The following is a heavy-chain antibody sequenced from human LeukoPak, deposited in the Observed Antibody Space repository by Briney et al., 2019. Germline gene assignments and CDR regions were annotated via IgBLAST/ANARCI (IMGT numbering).Heavy chain of an antibody. CDR2: INPNSVGT. CDR3: ARIIRPYCSSTSCYNRNEYFQH. J-gene: IGHJ1*01. CDR1: GYTFTGYY. V-gene: IGHV1-2*02. D-gene: IGHD2-2*02. Sequence: ASVKVSCKASGYTFTGYYMHWVRQAPGQGLEWMGWINPNSVGTNYAQKFQGRVTMTRDTSISTAYMELSRLRSDDTAVYYCARIIRPYCSSTSCYNRNEYFQHWGQGTLVTVSS.